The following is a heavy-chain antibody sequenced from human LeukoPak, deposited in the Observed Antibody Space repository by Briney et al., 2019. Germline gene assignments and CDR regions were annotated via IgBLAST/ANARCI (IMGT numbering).Heavy chain of an antibody. CDR2: ISSDGHVE. D-gene: IGHD3-9*01. V-gene: IGHV3-48*03. Sequence: PGGSLRLSCEASGFSYSSYEMNWVRQAPGKGLEWVSHISSDGHVETYVDSVRGRFTMSRDNAKNFLFLQMNGLRAEDTAVYYCARDTLNGPFVISLDYWGQGALVTVSS. J-gene: IGHJ4*02. CDR1: GFSYSSYE. CDR3: ARDTLNGPFVISLDY.